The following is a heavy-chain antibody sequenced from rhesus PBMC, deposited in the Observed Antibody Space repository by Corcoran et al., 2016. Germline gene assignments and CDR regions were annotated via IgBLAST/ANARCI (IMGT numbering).Heavy chain of an antibody. CDR3: ARHVVIIRYCDY. CDR2: IYGSGGIT. V-gene: IGHV4-143*01. J-gene: IGHJ4*01. D-gene: IGHD3-34*01. CDR1: GGSISGYYL. Sequence: QVQLQESGPGVVKPSETLSLTCAVSGGSISGYYLWSWIRQPPGKGLEWLGGIYGSGGITEYNPSLTCRVTISIDPSKNQFSLKLSSVTSADTAVYYCARHVVIIRYCDYWGQGVLVTVSS.